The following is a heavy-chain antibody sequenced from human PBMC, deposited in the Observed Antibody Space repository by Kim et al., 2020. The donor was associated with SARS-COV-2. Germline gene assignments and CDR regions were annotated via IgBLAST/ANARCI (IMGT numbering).Heavy chain of an antibody. CDR3: ARGQCSSTSCYPDYYYYGMDV. J-gene: IGHJ6*02. V-gene: IGHV3-48*02. CDR1: GFTFSSYS. D-gene: IGHD2-2*01. Sequence: GGSLRLSCAASGFTFSSYSMNWVRQAPGKGLEWVSYISSSSSTIYYADSVKGRFTISRDNAKNSLYLQMNSLRDEDTAVYYCARGQCSSTSCYPDYYYYGMDVWGQGTTVTVSS. CDR2: ISSSSSTI.